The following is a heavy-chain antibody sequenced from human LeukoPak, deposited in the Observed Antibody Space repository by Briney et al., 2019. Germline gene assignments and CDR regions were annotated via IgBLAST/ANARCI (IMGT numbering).Heavy chain of an antibody. CDR1: GFTFSSYW. D-gene: IGHD3-10*01. CDR3: ARLPYYYGSGPSY. V-gene: IGHV3-74*01. J-gene: IGHJ4*02. CDR2: INSDGSST. Sequence: GGSPRLSCAASGFTFSSYWMHWVRQAPGKGLVWVSRINSDGSSTSYADSVKGRFTISRDNAKNTLYLQMNSLRAEDTAVYYCARLPYYYGSGPSYWGQGTLVTVSS.